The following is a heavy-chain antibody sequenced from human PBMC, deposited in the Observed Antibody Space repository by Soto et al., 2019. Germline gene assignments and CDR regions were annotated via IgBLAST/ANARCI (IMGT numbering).Heavy chain of an antibody. CDR3: ARVKAGILGARSYYYGMDV. CDR2: ISSSSRYI. D-gene: IGHD1-26*01. Sequence: EVQLVESGGGLVKPGGSLRLSCAASGFTFSSYSMNWVRQAPGKGLDWVASISSSSRYIYYADSVEGRFTISRDNAKNSLYRQMTSLRAEDTAVYSCARVKAGILGARSYYYGMDVWGQGTTVTVSS. V-gene: IGHV3-21*01. J-gene: IGHJ6*02. CDR1: GFTFSSYS.